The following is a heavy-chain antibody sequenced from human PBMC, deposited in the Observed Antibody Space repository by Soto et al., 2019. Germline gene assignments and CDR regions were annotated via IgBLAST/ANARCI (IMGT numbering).Heavy chain of an antibody. CDR2: ISSNGVGA. Sequence: EVQLAESGGGLAQPGGSLRLSCAASGFTLSGYAMVWVRQAPGKGLEYVSGISSNGVGAYYASSVQGRFTISRDNSKNTVYLQMGSLRPEDMAVYYCARRARPDFYYMDVWGKGTTVTVS. CDR3: ARRARPDFYYMDV. J-gene: IGHJ6*03. V-gene: IGHV3-64*01. D-gene: IGHD6-6*01. CDR1: GFTLSGYA.